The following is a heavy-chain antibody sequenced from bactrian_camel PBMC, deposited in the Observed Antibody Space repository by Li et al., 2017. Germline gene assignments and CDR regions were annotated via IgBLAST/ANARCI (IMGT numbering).Heavy chain of an antibody. CDR1: GFAFSDYW. Sequence: HVQLVESGGGTVQPGGSLRLSCAASGFAFSDYWMYWVRRAPGKEFEWVASISDDSRTTDYGGFLKTRFTISRDNAKNMVYLQMNSLRTEDTGTYYCAKSLASALNGTGRSPGTQVTVS. D-gene: IGHD6*01. V-gene: IGHV3S1*01. CDR2: ISDDSRTT. J-gene: IGHJ4*01.